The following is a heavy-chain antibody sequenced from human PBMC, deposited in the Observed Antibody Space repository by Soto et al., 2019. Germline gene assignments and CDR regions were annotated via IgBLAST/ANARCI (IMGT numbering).Heavy chain of an antibody. Sequence: GGSMRLSCAASGFTFSSYAMSWVRQAPGKGLEWVSAISGSGGSTYYADSVKGRFTISRDNSKNTLYLQMNSLRAEDTAVYYCAKDLRFLEWFPHDYWGQGTLVTVSS. CDR1: GFTFSSYA. CDR2: ISGSGGST. J-gene: IGHJ4*02. D-gene: IGHD3-3*01. V-gene: IGHV3-23*01. CDR3: AKDLRFLEWFPHDY.